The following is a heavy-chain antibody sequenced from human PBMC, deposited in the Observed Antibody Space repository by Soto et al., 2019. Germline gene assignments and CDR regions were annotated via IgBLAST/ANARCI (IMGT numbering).Heavy chain of an antibody. CDR2: IYYSGST. Sequence: KPSETLSLTCTVSGGSISSYYWSWIRQPPGKGLEWIGYIYYSGSTNYNPSLKSRVTISVDTSKNQFSLKLSSVTAADTAVYYCARVGGYYDSSGYRYYYYGMDVWGQGTTVTVSS. CDR3: ARVGGYYDSSGYRYYYYGMDV. D-gene: IGHD3-22*01. CDR1: GGSISSYY. V-gene: IGHV4-59*01. J-gene: IGHJ6*02.